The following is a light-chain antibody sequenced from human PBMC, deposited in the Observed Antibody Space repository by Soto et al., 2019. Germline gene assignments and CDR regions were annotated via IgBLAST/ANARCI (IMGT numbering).Light chain of an antibody. CDR2: EVI. CDR1: SSDVGGSKY. V-gene: IGLV2-14*01. Sequence: QSVLTQPASVSGSPGQSITISCTGTSSDVGGSKYVSWYQQLPGKAPKLIIYEVIYRPSGVSNRFSGSKSGNTASLTVSGLQAEDEADYYCSSYRSSGSLYVFGTGTKVTVL. J-gene: IGLJ1*01. CDR3: SSYRSSGSLYV.